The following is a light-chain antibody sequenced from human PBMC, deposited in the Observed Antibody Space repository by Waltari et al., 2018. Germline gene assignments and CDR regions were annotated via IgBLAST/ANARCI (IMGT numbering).Light chain of an antibody. CDR3: ALYMGSGIWV. V-gene: IGLV8-61*01. J-gene: IGLJ3*02. CDR2: KAN. CDR1: SGSLSTTSY. Sequence: QTVVTQEPSLSVSPGGTVTLTCALSSGSLSTTSYATWYQQTPGQAPRTLVYKANPRPSGVPDRFSGSILGNTAALTITGAQADYESDYYCALYMGSGIWVFGGGTRLTVL.